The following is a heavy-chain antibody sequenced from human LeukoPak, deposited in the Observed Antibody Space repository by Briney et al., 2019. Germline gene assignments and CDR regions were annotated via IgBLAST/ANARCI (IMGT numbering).Heavy chain of an antibody. D-gene: IGHD3-3*01. J-gene: IGHJ4*02. Sequence: GVSLRLSCAPSGFTFSRHGMHWVRQAPGKELEWVAIISNDGSRKYYAHSVEGRFTISRDNSKNTLYLQMDSLRAEDTAVYYCARDRAWNYFDYWGQGTLVTVSS. V-gene: IGHV3-30*03. CDR3: ARDRAWNYFDY. CDR2: ISNDGSRK. CDR1: GFTFSRHG.